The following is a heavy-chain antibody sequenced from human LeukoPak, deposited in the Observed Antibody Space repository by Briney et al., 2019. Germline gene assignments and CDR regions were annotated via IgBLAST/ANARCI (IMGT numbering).Heavy chain of an antibody. Sequence: SETLSLTCTVSGGSISSGDYYWSWIRQPPGKGLEWIGYIYYSGSTYYNPSLKSRVTISVDTSKNQFSLKLSSVTAADTAVYYCARDRDSSGPDAFDIWDQGTMVTVSS. D-gene: IGHD3-22*01. V-gene: IGHV4-30-4*01. J-gene: IGHJ3*02. CDR1: GGSISSGDYY. CDR3: ARDRDSSGPDAFDI. CDR2: IYYSGST.